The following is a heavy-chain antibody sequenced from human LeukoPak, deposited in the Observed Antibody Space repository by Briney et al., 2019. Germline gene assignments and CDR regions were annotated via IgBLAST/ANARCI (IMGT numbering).Heavy chain of an antibody. CDR2: VSLAGQP. J-gene: IGHJ4*02. Sequence: SETLSLTCDVSGGSISNTNWWSWVGQPPGQGLEWIGEVSLAGQPNYNPSFNGGVTMSLDDSSNPLSLNLTSVTPADTAIYYCSRESGAFCPFGYWGQGTLVIVPS. V-gene: IGHV4/OR15-8*01. CDR3: SRESGAFCPFGY. CDR1: GGSISNTNW. D-gene: IGHD1-26*01.